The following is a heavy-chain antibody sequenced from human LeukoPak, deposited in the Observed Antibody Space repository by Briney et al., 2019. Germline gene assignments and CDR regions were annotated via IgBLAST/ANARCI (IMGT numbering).Heavy chain of an antibody. CDR3: ARDAPQVPAAGVLAS. V-gene: IGHV3-53*01. Sequence: GGSLRLSCAASGFTLRDNYMSWVRQAPGKGLEWVSVMYSRGDTYYSNSVKGRFTFSRDISKNTLYLQMNGLRTEDTAMYYCARDAPQVPAAGVLASWGQGTLVTVSS. D-gene: IGHD6-13*01. CDR1: GFTLRDNY. J-gene: IGHJ5*02. CDR2: MYSRGDT.